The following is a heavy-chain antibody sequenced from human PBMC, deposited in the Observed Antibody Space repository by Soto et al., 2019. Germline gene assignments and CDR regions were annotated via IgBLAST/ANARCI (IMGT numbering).Heavy chain of an antibody. Sequence: QIQLVQSGAEVKKPGASVKVSCKASGYTFSNHGISWVRQAPGQGLEWMGWNSAYNGNTNYAQKFQGRVTMTTDTSTSTAYMELRSLRSDDTAVYYCARDDSNDHFDYWGRGTLVTVSS. V-gene: IGHV1-18*01. CDR3: ARDDSNDHFDY. J-gene: IGHJ4*02. D-gene: IGHD3-22*01. CDR1: GYTFSNHG. CDR2: NSAYNGNT.